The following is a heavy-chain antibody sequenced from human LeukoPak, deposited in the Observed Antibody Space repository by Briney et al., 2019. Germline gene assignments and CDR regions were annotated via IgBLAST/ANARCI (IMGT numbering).Heavy chain of an antibody. CDR3: ARQIAVAGPSFDY. CDR2: IYYSGST. V-gene: IGHV4-59*08. Sequence: SETLSLTCAVSGGSISSYYWSWIRQPPGKGLEWIGYIYYSGSTNYNPSLKSRVTISVDTSKNQFSLKLSSVTAADTAVYYCARQIAVAGPSFDYWGQGTLVTVSS. CDR1: GGSISSYY. J-gene: IGHJ4*02. D-gene: IGHD6-19*01.